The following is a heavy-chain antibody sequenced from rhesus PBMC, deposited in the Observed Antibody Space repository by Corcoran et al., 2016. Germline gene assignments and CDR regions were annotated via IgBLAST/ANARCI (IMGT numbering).Heavy chain of an antibody. Sequence: QLQLQESGPGLVKPSETLSLTCAVSGGSISSNYSSWIRQPPGKGLEWIGRISGSGGSTDYNPSLKSRVTISTDTSKNQFSLKLSSVTAADTTVYYCAREGLGSSSYVVGRFDVWGPGVLVTVSS. D-gene: IGHD6-43*01. J-gene: IGHJ5-1*01. CDR2: ISGSGGST. V-gene: IGHV4-173*01. CDR3: AREGLGSSSYVVGRFDV. CDR1: GGSISSNY.